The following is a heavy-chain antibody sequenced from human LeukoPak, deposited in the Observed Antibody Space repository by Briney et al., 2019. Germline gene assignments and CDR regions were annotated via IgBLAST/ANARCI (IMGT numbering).Heavy chain of an antibody. J-gene: IGHJ6*03. Sequence: ASVKVSCKASGYTFTSYGISWVRQAPGQGLEWMGWISAYNGNTNYAQKLQGRVTMTTDTSTSTAYIELRSLRSDDTAVYYCARSIVVVVAAQYYYYYMDVWGKGTTVTVSS. V-gene: IGHV1-18*01. CDR2: ISAYNGNT. CDR3: ARSIVVVVAAQYYYYYMDV. D-gene: IGHD2-15*01. CDR1: GYTFTSYG.